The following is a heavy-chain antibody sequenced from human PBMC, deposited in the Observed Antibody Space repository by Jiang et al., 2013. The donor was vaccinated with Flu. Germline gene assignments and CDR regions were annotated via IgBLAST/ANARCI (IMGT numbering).Heavy chain of an antibody. Sequence: LLKPSETLSLTCTVSGGSFSGYYWSWIRQPPGRGLEWIGEINHSGSTNYNPSLKSRVTISVDTSKNQFSLKLSSVTAADTAVYYCARGRPRRPPPFDYWGQGTLVTVSS. CDR3: ARGRPRRPPPFDY. J-gene: IGHJ4*02. V-gene: IGHV4-34*01. CDR1: GGSFSGYY. CDR2: INHSGST. D-gene: IGHD6-6*01.